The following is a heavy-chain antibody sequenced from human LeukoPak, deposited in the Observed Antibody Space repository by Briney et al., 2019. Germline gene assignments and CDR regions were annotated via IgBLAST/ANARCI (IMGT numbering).Heavy chain of an antibody. V-gene: IGHV1-2*02. D-gene: IGHD5-24*01. Sequence: ASVKVSCKASGYTFTGYYMHWVRQAPGQGLEWMGWINPNSGGTNYAQKFQGRVTMTRDTSISTAYMELSRLRSDDTAMYYCARDPVDTILYYYYYYGMDVWGQGTTVTVSS. CDR3: ARDPVDTILYYYYYYGMDV. CDR2: INPNSGGT. CDR1: GYTFTGYY. J-gene: IGHJ6*02.